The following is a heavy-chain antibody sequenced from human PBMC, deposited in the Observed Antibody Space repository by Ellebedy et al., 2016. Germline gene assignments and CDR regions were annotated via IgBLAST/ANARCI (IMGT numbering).Heavy chain of an antibody. CDR2: ITSSGSYI. D-gene: IGHD3-16*01. V-gene: IGHV3-21*01. CDR3: ARGVGGTSLNWFDP. J-gene: IGHJ5*02. CDR1: GFPFSKFL. Sequence: GGSLRLXXAVSGFPFSKFLMSWVRQAPGKGLEWVSSITSSGSYIYYADSLKGRFTISRDNAKNSLYLQMNSLRAEDTAVYYCARGVGGTSLNWFDPWGQGTLVTVSS.